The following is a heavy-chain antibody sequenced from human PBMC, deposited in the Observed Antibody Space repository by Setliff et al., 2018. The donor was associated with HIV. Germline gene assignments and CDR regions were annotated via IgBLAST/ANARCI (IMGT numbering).Heavy chain of an antibody. V-gene: IGHV3-74*01. J-gene: IGHJ4*02. CDR2: IDSDGSDT. CDR3: ARGPQYNFWGGYLGL. D-gene: IGHD3-3*01. CDR1: GLTFSNYW. Sequence: PGESLTISCVASGLTFSNYWTHWVRQAPGKGLVWVSRIDSDGSDTDYADSVRGRFTISRDNAKNTLYLQMTSLRAEDTAVYYCARGPQYNFWGGYLGLWGRGTLVTVSS.